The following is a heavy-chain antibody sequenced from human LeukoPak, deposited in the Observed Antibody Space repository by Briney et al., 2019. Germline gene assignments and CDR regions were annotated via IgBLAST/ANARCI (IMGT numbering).Heavy chain of an antibody. CDR1: GGSISSYY. D-gene: IGHD6-19*01. CDR2: IYYSGST. J-gene: IGHJ4*02. CDR3: AREGSGWYSFDY. Sequence: SETLSLTCTVSGGSISSYYWSWIRQPPGKGLEWIGYIYYSGSTNYNPSLKSRVTISVDTSKNQFSLKLSSETAADTAVYYCAREGSGWYSFDYWGQGTLVTVSS. V-gene: IGHV4-59*12.